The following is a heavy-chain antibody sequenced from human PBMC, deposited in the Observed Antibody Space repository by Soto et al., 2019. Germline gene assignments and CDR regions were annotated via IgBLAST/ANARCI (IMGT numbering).Heavy chain of an antibody. CDR1: GFTFSNYG. J-gene: IGHJ4*02. CDR2: MWYDGSDQ. D-gene: IGHD4-17*01. CDR3: ARGYGGYVSRFDY. V-gene: IGHV3-33*01. Sequence: QMQLVESGGGVVQPGRSLRLSCAASGFTFSNYGMHWVRQAPGKGLEWVALMWYDGSDQYYADSVKGRFTISRDNSKTTLYLQMNSLRAEDTAVYYCARGYGGYVSRFDYWGQGILVTVSS.